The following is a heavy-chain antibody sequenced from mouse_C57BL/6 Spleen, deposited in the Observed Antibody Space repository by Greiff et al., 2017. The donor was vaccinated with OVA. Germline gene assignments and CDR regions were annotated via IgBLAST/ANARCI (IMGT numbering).Heavy chain of an antibody. Sequence: VQLQQSGPELVKPGASVKIPCKASGYTFTDYNMDWVKQSHGKSLEWIGDINPNNGGTIYNQKFKGKATLTVDKSSSTAYMELRSLTSEDTAVYYCARLRGIYDDYGEFAYWGQGTLVTVSA. CDR1: GYTFTDYN. J-gene: IGHJ3*01. CDR2: INPNNGGT. CDR3: ARLRGIYDDYGEFAY. D-gene: IGHD2-4*01. V-gene: IGHV1-18*01.